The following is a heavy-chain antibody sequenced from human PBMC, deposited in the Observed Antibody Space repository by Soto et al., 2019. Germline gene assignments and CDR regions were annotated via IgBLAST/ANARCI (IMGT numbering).Heavy chain of an antibody. J-gene: IGHJ4*02. CDR1: GYTFTSYY. Sequence: ASVKVSFKASGYTFTSYYMHWVRQAPGQGLEWMGIINPSGGSTSYAQKFQGRVTMTRDTSTSTVYMELSSLRSEDTAVYYCARDRVAAAGDYWGQGTLVTVSS. CDR3: ARDRVAAAGDY. CDR2: INPSGGST. D-gene: IGHD6-13*01. V-gene: IGHV1-46*01.